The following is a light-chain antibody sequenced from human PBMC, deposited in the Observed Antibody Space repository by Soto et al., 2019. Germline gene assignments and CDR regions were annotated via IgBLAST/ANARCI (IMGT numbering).Light chain of an antibody. V-gene: IGKV1-27*01. J-gene: IGKJ1*01. CDR3: QQYGSSPTWT. Sequence: DIQMTQSPSSLSASVGDRVTITCRAIQGISNFLACYQQKQGKGPELLIYAASTLQSGVPSRLSGSGCGTDFTLTISRLEPEDSAVYYCQQYGSSPTWTFGQGTKVDIK. CDR1: QGISNF. CDR2: AAS.